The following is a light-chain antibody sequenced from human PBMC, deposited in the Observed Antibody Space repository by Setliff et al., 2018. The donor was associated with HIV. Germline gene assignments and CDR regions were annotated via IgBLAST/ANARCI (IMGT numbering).Light chain of an antibody. J-gene: IGLJ2*01. CDR3: SSYAGSNKLV. V-gene: IGLV2-14*03. Sequence: QSVLTQPASVSGSPGQSITISCTGTSSDVGAYNYVSWYQQHPGKAPKLMIYDVSNRPSGVSYRFSGFKSGNTASLIISGLQSEDEADYYCSSYAGSNKLVFGGGTKVTVL. CDR2: DVS. CDR1: SSDVGAYNY.